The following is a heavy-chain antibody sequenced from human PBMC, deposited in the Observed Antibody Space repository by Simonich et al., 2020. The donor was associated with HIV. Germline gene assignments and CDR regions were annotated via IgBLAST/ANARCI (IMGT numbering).Heavy chain of an antibody. Sequence: QVQLQQWGAGLLKPSETLSLSCAVSGGSFNPYYWSWIRQPPGKGLEGIGEINHSGSTNYNPSLKSRVTISVDTSKNQFSLKLSSVTAADTAVYYCARGRYSSSSHDVFDSWGQGTMVTVSS. CDR2: INHSGST. V-gene: IGHV4-34*01. J-gene: IGHJ3*02. CDR3: ARGRYSSSSHDVFDS. CDR1: GGSFNPYY. D-gene: IGHD6-13*01.